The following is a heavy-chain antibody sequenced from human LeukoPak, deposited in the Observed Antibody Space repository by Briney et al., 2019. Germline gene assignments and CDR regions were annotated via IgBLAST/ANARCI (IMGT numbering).Heavy chain of an antibody. CDR1: GGSISSSSYY. CDR3: ASREVPRAFDI. V-gene: IGHV4-39*01. Sequence: PSETLSLTCTVSGGSISSSSYYWGWIRQPPGKGLEWIGSIYYSGGTYYNPSLKSRVTISVDTSKNQFSLKLSSVTAADTAVYYCASREVPRAFDIWGQGTMVTVSS. CDR2: IYYSGGT. J-gene: IGHJ3*02. D-gene: IGHD1-26*01.